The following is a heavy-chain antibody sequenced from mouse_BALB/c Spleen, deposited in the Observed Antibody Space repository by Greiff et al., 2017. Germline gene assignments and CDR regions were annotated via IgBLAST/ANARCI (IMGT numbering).Heavy chain of an antibody. Sequence: EVKLMESGAELVRPGALVKLSCKASGFNIKDYYMHWVKQRPEQGLEWIGWIDPENGNTIYDPKFQGKASITADTSSNTAYLQLSSLTSEDTAVYYCARGDGNYVGYAMDYWGQGTSVTVSS. CDR1: GFNIKDYY. CDR3: ARGDGNYVGYAMDY. V-gene: IGHV14-1*02. CDR2: IDPENGNT. J-gene: IGHJ4*01. D-gene: IGHD2-1*01.